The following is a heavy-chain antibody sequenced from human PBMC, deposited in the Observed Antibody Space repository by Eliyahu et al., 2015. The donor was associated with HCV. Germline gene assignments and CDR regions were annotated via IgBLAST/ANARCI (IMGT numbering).Heavy chain of an antibody. CDR3: ASDLLGGATRGFWDY. V-gene: IGHV3-30-3*01. Sequence: QVQLVESGGGVVQPGXSLRLXXXASGFXFXXYAMHWVRQAPGKGLEWVAVISYDGSNKYYADSVKGRFTISRDNSKNTLYLXMNSLRAEDTAVYYCASDLLGGATRGFWDYWGQGTLVTVSS. J-gene: IGHJ4*02. D-gene: IGHD1-26*01. CDR2: ISYDGSNK. CDR1: GFXFXXYA.